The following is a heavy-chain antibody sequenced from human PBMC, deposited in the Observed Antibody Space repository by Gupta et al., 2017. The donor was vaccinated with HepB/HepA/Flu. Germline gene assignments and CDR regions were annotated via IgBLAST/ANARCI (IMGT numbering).Heavy chain of an antibody. J-gene: IGHJ6*03. V-gene: IGHV3-23*01. Sequence: EVQLLESGGGLVPPGGSLRLSCAASGFTFSSYAMNWVRQAPGKGLEWVSAISSSGTGTYYADSVKGRFTVSRDNSKNTLYLQMNSLRVEDTAVYYCAKRGQSYYYMDVWGKGTTVTVS. CDR2: ISSSGTGT. CDR1: GFTFSSYA. D-gene: IGHD5-12*01. CDR3: AKRGQSYYYMDV.